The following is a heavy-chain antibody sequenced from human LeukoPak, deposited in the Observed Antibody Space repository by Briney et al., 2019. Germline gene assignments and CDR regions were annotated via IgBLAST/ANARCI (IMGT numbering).Heavy chain of an antibody. CDR2: IRSKPYGGTT. CDR3: SRGVIVGTTRDY. Sequence: GGSLRLSCTAPGFTFGDYAMSWVRQAPGKGLEWVSLIRSKPYGGTTEYAASVKGRFTISRDDSKSTAYLQMDSLKTEDTAVYYCSRGVIVGTTRDYWGQGTLVTVSS. V-gene: IGHV3-49*04. CDR1: GFTFGDYA. D-gene: IGHD1-26*01. J-gene: IGHJ4*02.